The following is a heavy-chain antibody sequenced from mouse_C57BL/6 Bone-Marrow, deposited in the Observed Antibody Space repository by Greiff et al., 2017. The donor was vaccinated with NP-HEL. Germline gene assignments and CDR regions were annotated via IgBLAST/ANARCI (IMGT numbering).Heavy chain of an antibody. Sequence: VQLQQSGPELVKPGASVKISCKASGYAFSSSWMNWVKQRPGKGLEWIGRIYPGDGDTNYNGKFKGKATLPADKSSSTAYMQLSGLTSEDSAVYFCATYYYGSRGYWGQGTTLTVSS. D-gene: IGHD1-1*01. CDR1: GYAFSSSW. CDR2: IYPGDGDT. V-gene: IGHV1-82*01. CDR3: ATYYYGSRGY. J-gene: IGHJ2*01.